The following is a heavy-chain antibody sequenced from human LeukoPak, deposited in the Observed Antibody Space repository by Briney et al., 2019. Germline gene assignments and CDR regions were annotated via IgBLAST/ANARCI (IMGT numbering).Heavy chain of an antibody. V-gene: IGHV4-30-4*08. CDR3: ARRGIATALYFDF. CDR2: MYYSGST. J-gene: IGHJ4*02. Sequence: PSETLSLTCTVSGGSISSGDYYWTWIRQPPGKGLEWIGYMYYSGSTYYNPSLKSRVTISRDTSKNQFSLRLTSVTAADTAVYYCARRGIATALYFDFWGQGALVTVSS. CDR1: GGSISSGDYY. D-gene: IGHD6-13*01.